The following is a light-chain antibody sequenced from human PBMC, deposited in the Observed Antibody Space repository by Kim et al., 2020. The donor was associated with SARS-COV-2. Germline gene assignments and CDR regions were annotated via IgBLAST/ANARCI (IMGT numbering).Light chain of an antibody. CDR1: QNINSR. CDR3: QRYDTYSIT. CDR2: KAS. J-gene: IGKJ1*01. Sequence: ASVGDRVTITCRASQNINSRLAWYQQRPGKAPKLLIYKASSLESGGPSRFSGSGSGTEFTLTINSLQPDDVATYYCQRYDTYSITFGQGTKVDIK. V-gene: IGKV1-5*03.